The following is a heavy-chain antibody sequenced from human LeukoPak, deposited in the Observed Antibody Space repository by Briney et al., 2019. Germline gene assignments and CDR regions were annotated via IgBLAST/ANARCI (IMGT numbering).Heavy chain of an antibody. D-gene: IGHD5-12*01. V-gene: IGHV4-30-4*01. CDR3: ARSRGYSGYGNLDY. Sequence: MASETLSLTCTVSGGSISSGDYYWSWIRQPPGKGLEWIGYIYYSGSTYYNPSLKSRVTISVDTSKNQFSLKLSSVTAADTAVYYCARSRGYSGYGNLDYWGQGTLVTVSS. CDR2: IYYSGST. J-gene: IGHJ4*02. CDR1: GGSISSGDYY.